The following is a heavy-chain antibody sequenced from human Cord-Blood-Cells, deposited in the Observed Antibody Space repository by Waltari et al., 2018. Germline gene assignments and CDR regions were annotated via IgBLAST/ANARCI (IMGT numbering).Heavy chain of an antibody. V-gene: IGHV4-39*01. CDR1: GGSISSSSYY. D-gene: IGHD3-3*01. CDR3: ARHRKNITIFGVVIISNWFDP. Sequence: QLQLQESGPGLVKPSETLSLTCTVSGGSISSSSYYWGWIRQPPGKGLEWIGSIYYSGITYYTPSLKSRVTISVDTSKNQFSLKLSSVTAADTAGYYCARHRKNITIFGVVIISNWFDPWGQGTLVTVSS. CDR2: IYYSGIT. J-gene: IGHJ5*02.